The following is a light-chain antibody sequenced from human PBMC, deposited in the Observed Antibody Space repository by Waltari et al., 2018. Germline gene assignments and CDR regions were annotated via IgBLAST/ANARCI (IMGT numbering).Light chain of an antibody. J-gene: IGLJ3*02. CDR2: EVS. Sequence: ISCTGTSSDVGGYNYVSWYQQYPGKAPKLMIYEVSNRPSGVSDRFSGSKSGNTASLTISGLQAEDEADYYCSSYTSSSTPVFGGGTKLTVL. CDR1: SSDVGGYNY. V-gene: IGLV2-14*01. CDR3: SSYTSSSTPV.